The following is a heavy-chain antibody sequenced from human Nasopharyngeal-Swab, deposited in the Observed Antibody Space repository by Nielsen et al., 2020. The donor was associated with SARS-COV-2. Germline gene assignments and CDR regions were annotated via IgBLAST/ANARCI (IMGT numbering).Heavy chain of an antibody. CDR1: GFTVSSNY. CDR2: IYSGGST. Sequence: GSLILSCAASGFTVSSNYMSWVRQAPGKGLEWVSVIYSGGSTYYADSVKGRFTISRHNSKNTLYLQMNSLRAEDTAVYYCARDTYSNRQTSYYYGMDVWGQGTTVTVSS. V-gene: IGHV3-53*04. CDR3: ARDTYSNRQTSYYYGMDV. J-gene: IGHJ6*02. D-gene: IGHD4-11*01.